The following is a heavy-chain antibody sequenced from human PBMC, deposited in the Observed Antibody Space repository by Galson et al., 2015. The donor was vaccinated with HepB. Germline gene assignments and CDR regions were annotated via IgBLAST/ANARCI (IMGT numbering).Heavy chain of an antibody. V-gene: IGHV3-23*01. D-gene: IGHD5-12*01. Sequence: SLRLSCAASGFTFSSYSMNWVRQAPGKGLEWVSAISGSGGSTYYADSVKGRFTISRDNSKNTLYLQMNSLRAEDTAVYYCARESGVATCFDYWGQGTLVTVSS. CDR1: GFTFSSYS. CDR2: ISGSGGST. J-gene: IGHJ4*02. CDR3: ARESGVATCFDY.